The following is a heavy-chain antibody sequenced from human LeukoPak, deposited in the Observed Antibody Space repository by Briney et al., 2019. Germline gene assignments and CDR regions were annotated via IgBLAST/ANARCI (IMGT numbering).Heavy chain of an antibody. J-gene: IGHJ4*02. CDR1: GGSISSYY. V-gene: IGHV4-59*08. CDR2: IYYSGST. D-gene: IGHD5-18*01. Sequence: NPSETLSLTCTVSGGSISSYYWSWIRQPPGKGLEGIGYIYYSGSTNYNSSLKSRVTILVDMSKNQFSLKLSSVTAADTAVYYCARHYSSSYGYFDYWGQGTLVTVSS. CDR3: ARHYSSSYGYFDY.